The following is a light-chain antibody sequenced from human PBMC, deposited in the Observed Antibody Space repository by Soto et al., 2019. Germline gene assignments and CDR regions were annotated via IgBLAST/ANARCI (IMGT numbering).Light chain of an antibody. V-gene: IGLV2-8*01. CDR3: TSYVGSDLWV. J-gene: IGLJ3*02. Sequence: QSALTQPPSASGSPGQSVTISCTGTSSDVGAYKYVSWYQQYPGKAPKLMIYEVSKRPSGVPDRFSGSKSGNTASLTVSGLQAEDEADYYCTSYVGSDLWVLGGGTKLTVL. CDR1: SSDVGAYKY. CDR2: EVS.